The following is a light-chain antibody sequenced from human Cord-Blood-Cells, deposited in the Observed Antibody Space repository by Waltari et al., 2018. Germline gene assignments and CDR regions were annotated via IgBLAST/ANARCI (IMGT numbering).Light chain of an antibody. CDR3: QAWDSSTAWV. V-gene: IGLV3-1*01. J-gene: IGLJ3*02. CDR2: QDS. CDR1: KLGDKY. Sequence: SYELTQPPSVSASPGQTASIPCSGDKLGDKYACWYQQKPGHSPVLVIYQDSKRPSGIPVRFSGSNSGNTATLTISGTQAMDEADYYCQAWDSSTAWVFGGGTKLTVL.